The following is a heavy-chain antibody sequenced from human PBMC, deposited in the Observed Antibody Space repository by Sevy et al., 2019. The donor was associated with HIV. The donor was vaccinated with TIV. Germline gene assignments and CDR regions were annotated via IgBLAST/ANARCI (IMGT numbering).Heavy chain of an antibody. Sequence: VGSLRLSCAASGFTFDDYTMHWVRQAPGKALEWVSLISWDGGSTYYADSVKGRFTISRDNSKNSLYLQMNSLRTEDTALYYCAKDTDSGYDYFDYWGQGTLVTVSS. D-gene: IGHD5-12*01. CDR2: ISWDGGST. V-gene: IGHV3-43*01. CDR1: GFTFDDYT. CDR3: AKDTDSGYDYFDY. J-gene: IGHJ4*02.